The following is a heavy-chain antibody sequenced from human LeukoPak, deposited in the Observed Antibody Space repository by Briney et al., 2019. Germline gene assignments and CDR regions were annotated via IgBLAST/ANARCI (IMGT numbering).Heavy chain of an antibody. J-gene: IGHJ4*02. CDR3: ALQLPTVY. CDR2: INAGNGNT. Sequence: VASVKVSCKASGYTFTSYAMHWVRQATGQRLEWMGWINAGNGNTKCSQKFQGRVTITRDTSASTAYMELSSLRSEDTAVYYCALQLPTVYWGQGTLVTVSS. D-gene: IGHD2-2*01. CDR1: GYTFTSYA. V-gene: IGHV1-3*01.